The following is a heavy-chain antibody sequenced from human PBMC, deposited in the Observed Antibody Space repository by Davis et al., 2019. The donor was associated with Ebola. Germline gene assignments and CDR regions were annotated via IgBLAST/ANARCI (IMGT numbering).Heavy chain of an antibody. J-gene: IGHJ6*02. Sequence: GESLKISCAASGFTFSSYWMSWVRQAPGKGLEWVANIKQDGSEKYYVDSVKGRFTISRDNAKNSLYLQMNSLRAEDTAVYYCAKMESVGFRELGIYYYYGMDVWGQGTTVTVSS. CDR1: GFTFSSYW. V-gene: IGHV3-7*01. CDR2: IKQDGSEK. D-gene: IGHD3-10*01. CDR3: AKMESVGFRELGIYYYYGMDV.